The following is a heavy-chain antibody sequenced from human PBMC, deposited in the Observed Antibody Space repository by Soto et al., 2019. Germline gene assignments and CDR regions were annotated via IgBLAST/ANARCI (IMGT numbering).Heavy chain of an antibody. D-gene: IGHD3-22*01. CDR3: ARDLDGLHDDTSGPFPRPG. CDR1: GGSISSDDYY. Sequence: PSETLSLTCTVSGGSISSDDYYWSWIRQAPGGGLEWIGYIHSSGSIYYNPSLKSRATMSIDTAGNQSSLKVSSVTVADTAVYYCARDLDGLHDDTSGPFPRPGWGQGTLVTVS. CDR2: IHSSGSI. V-gene: IGHV4-30-4*01. J-gene: IGHJ1*01.